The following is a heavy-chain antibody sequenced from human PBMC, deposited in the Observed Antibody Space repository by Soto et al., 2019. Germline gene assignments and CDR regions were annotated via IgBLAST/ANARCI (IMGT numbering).Heavy chain of an antibody. CDR1: GFTFSSYW. Sequence: GGSLRLSCAASGFTFSSYWMHWVRQAPGKGLVWVSRINSDGSSTSYADSVKGRFTISRDNAKNTLYLQMNSLRAEDTAVYYCARFRALGAFDIWGQGTMVTVSS. CDR3: ARFRALGAFDI. D-gene: IGHD7-27*01. J-gene: IGHJ3*02. CDR2: INSDGSST. V-gene: IGHV3-74*01.